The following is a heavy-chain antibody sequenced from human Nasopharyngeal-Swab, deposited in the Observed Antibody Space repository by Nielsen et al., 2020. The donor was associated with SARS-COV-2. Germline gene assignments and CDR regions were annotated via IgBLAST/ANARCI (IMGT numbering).Heavy chain of an antibody. CDR2: IYYSGST. J-gene: IGHJ6*02. CDR3: ASQGSGSYYLLYYYYGMDV. V-gene: IGHV4-39*01. Sequence: RQAPGKGLEWIGSIYYSGSTYYNPSLKSRVTISVDTSKNQFSLKLSAVTAADTAVYYCASQGSGSYYLLYYYYGMDVWGQGTTVTVSS. D-gene: IGHD1-26*01.